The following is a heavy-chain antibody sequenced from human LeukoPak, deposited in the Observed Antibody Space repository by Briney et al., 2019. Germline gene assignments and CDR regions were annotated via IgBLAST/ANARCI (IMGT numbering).Heavy chain of an antibody. CDR3: ARSLGGGYSYGPYYYYYYMDV. Sequence: ASVKVSCKASGYTFTGYDMHWVRQAPGQGLEWMGWINPNSGGTNYAQKFQGRVTMTRDTSISTAYMELSRLRSDDTAVYYCARSLGGGYSYGPYYYYYYMDVWGKGTTVTISS. D-gene: IGHD5-18*01. V-gene: IGHV1-2*02. CDR1: GYTFTGYD. J-gene: IGHJ6*03. CDR2: INPNSGGT.